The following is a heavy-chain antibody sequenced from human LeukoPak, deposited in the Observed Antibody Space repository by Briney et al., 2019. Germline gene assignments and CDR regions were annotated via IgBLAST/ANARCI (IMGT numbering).Heavy chain of an antibody. V-gene: IGHV3-33*06. CDR1: GVIFSSYG. D-gene: IGHD1-26*01. CDR3: AKDSWVGGSYQPSHEFDY. J-gene: IGHJ4*02. CDR2: IWYDGSNK. Sequence: GRSLRLSCAASGVIFSSYGMHWVRQAPGKGLEWVAVIWYDGSNKYYADSVKGRFTISRDNSKNTLYLQMNSLRDEDTAVYYCAKDSWVGGSYQPSHEFDYWGQGTLVTVSS.